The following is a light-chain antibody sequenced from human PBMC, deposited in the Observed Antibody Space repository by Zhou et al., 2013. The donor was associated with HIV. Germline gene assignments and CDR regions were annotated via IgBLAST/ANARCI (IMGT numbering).Light chain of an antibody. J-gene: IGKJ1*01. Sequence: DIQMTQSPSTLSASVGDRVTITCRASQSIRSWLAWYQQKPGKAPKLLIYKASDLESGVPSRFSGGGSGTEFTLTISSLQPDDFATYYCQQYNSYSLWMFGPRDQGGNQT. CDR3: QQYNSYSLWM. CDR1: QSIRSW. CDR2: KAS. V-gene: IGKV1-5*03.